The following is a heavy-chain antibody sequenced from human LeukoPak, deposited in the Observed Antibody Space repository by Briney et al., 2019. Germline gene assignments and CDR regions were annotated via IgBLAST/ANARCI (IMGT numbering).Heavy chain of an antibody. CDR3: ARIRFGESYAPKSYYYYYMDV. V-gene: IGHV3-7*01. Sequence: GGSLRLSCAASGFTLSSYWMSWVRQAPGKGLEWVANIKQDGSGKYYVDSVKGRFTISRDNAKNSLYLQMNRLRVEDTAVYYCARIRFGESYAPKSYYYYYMDVWGIGTTVTISS. J-gene: IGHJ6*03. D-gene: IGHD3-10*01. CDR1: GFTLSSYW. CDR2: IKQDGSGK.